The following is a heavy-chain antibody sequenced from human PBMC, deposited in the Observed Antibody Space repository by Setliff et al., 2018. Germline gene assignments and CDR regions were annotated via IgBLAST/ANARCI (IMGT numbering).Heavy chain of an antibody. D-gene: IGHD3-3*01. CDR1: GYTFTGYY. CDR2: INPNSGGT. V-gene: IGHV1-2*04. CDR3: ARLEQFLEWPWFDP. J-gene: IGHJ5*02. Sequence: ASVKVSCKASGYTFTGYYMHWVRQAPGQGLEWMGWINPNSGGTNYAQKFQGWVTMTRDPSISTAYMELSRLRSDDTAVYYCARLEQFLEWPWFDPWGQGTLVTVS.